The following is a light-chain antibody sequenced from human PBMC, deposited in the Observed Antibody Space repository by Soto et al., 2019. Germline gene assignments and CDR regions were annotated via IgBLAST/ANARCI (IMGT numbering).Light chain of an antibody. Sequence: EIMLTQSPGTLSLSPGERATLSCRASQSVSSAYLAWYQQKPGQAPRLLIYGASTRATGIPARFSGSGSGTEFTLTISSLQSEDFAVYYCQQYNNWPTITFGQGTRLEIK. J-gene: IGKJ5*01. V-gene: IGKV3D-15*01. CDR2: GAS. CDR1: QSVSSAY. CDR3: QQYNNWPTIT.